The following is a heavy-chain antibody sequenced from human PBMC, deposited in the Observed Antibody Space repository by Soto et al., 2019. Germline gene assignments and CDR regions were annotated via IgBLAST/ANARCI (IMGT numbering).Heavy chain of an antibody. J-gene: IGHJ4*02. CDR3: VKERFGIAVTGTFDY. CDR1: GFTFSNYA. CDR2: IIGSGGSK. V-gene: IGHV3-23*01. Sequence: GGSLRLSCTASGFTFSNYAMSWVRQAPGKGLEWVSSIIGSGGSKDYADSVKGRFTISRDNSKNTLYLQMNSLRAEDTAVYYCVKERFGIAVTGTFDYWGQGTLVTVSS. D-gene: IGHD6-19*01.